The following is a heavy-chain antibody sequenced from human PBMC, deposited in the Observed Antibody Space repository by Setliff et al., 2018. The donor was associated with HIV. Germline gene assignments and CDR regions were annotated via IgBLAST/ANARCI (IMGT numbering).Heavy chain of an antibody. CDR1: GYTFTDYF. CDR3: ARVMGDYFDY. D-gene: IGHD3-16*01. Sequence: SVKVSCKTSGYTFTDYFLHWVRQAPGQGLEWMGGIIPIFGTANYAQKFQGRVTITTDESTSTAYMELSSLRSEDTAVYYCARVMGDYFDYWGQGTLVTVSS. J-gene: IGHJ4*02. V-gene: IGHV1-69*05. CDR2: IIPIFGTA.